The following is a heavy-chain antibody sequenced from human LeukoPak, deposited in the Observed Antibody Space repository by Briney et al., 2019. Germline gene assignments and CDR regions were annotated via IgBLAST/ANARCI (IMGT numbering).Heavy chain of an antibody. J-gene: IGHJ4*02. Sequence: PSETLSLTCTVSRGSISSSSYYWGWIRQPPGKGLEWIGSIYYSGSTYYNPSLKSRVTISVDTSKNQFSLKLSSVTAADTAVYYCARRGQSNSDYWGQGSLVTVSS. CDR3: ARRGQSNSDY. CDR2: IYYSGST. CDR1: RGSISSSSYY. D-gene: IGHD2-21*01. V-gene: IGHV4-39*01.